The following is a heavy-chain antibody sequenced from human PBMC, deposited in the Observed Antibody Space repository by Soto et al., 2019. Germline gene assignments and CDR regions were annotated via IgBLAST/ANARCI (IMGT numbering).Heavy chain of an antibody. J-gene: IGHJ4*02. V-gene: IGHV4-34*01. D-gene: IGHD5-12*01. CDR1: GGSFSGYY. CDR2: INHSGST. CDR3: ARRVGYSGYELDY. Sequence: ETLSLTCAVYGGSFSGYYWSWIRQPPGKGLEWIGEINHSGSTNYNPSLKSRVTISVDTSKNQFSLKLSSVTAADTAVYYCARRVGYSGYELDYWGQGTLVTVS.